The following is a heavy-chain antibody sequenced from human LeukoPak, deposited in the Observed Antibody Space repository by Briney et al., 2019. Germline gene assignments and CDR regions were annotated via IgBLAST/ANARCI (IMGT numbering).Heavy chain of an antibody. CDR2: ISASGGST. D-gene: IGHD3-10*01. V-gene: IGHV3-23*01. CDR1: GFTFSSYG. J-gene: IGHJ4*02. Sequence: GGSLRLSCAASGFTFSSYGMSWVRQAPGKGLEWVSTISASGGSTFYADSVKGRFTISRDNSKNTLYLQMNSLRAEDTAVYYCANQNYYGSGSYPDSWGQGTLVTVSS. CDR3: ANQNYYGSGSYPDS.